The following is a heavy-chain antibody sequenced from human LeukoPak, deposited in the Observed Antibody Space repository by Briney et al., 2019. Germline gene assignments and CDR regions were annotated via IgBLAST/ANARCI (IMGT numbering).Heavy chain of an antibody. CDR2: ISGSGGST. J-gene: IGHJ6*02. CDR1: GFTFSSYA. D-gene: IGHD2-2*01. CDR3: ASLGYLVVPAAPLDGMDV. Sequence: GSLRLSCAASGFTFSSYAMSWVRQAPGKGLEWVSAISGSGGSTYYADSVKGRFTISRDNSKNTLYLQMNSLRAEDTAVYYCASLGYLVVPAAPLDGMDVWGQGTTVTVSS. V-gene: IGHV3-23*01.